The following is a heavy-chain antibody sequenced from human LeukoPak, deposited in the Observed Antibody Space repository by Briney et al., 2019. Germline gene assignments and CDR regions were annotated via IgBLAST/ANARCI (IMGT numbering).Heavy chain of an antibody. CDR2: IWYDGSNK. CDR3: ARAHDSGYDSSFDY. CDR1: GFTFSSYG. V-gene: IGHV3-33*01. Sequence: PGGSLRLSCAASGFTFSSYGMHWVRQAPGKGLEWVAVIWYDGSNKYYADSVKGRFTISRDNSKNTLYLQMNSLRAEDTAVYYCARAHDSGYDSSFDYWGQGTLVTVSS. D-gene: IGHD5-12*01. J-gene: IGHJ4*02.